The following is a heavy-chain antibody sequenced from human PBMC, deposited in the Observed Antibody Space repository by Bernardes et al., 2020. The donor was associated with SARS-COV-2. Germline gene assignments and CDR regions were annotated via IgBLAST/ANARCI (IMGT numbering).Heavy chain of an antibody. J-gene: IGHJ6*02. V-gene: IGHV1-46*01. CDR2: INPSGGST. CDR1: GYTFTSYY. CDR3: AREDYYGSGSYYYYYGMDV. Sequence: ASVKVSCKASGYTFTSYYMHWVRQAPGQGLEWMGIINPSGGSTSYAQRFQGRVTMTRDTSTSTVYMALSSLRSEDTAVYYCAREDYYGSGSYYYYYGMDVWGQGTTVTVSS. D-gene: IGHD3-10*01.